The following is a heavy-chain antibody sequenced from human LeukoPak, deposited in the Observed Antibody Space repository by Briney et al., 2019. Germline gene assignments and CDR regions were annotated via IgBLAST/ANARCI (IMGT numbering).Heavy chain of an antibody. Sequence: GGSLRLSCAVSGFTFSDAWMSWVRQAPGKGLEWVGRIKSKTDGGTTDYAAPVKGRFTISRDDSKNTLYLQMNSLKTEDTAVYYCTTSDTYYYDSSGYKFDYWGQGTLVTVSS. V-gene: IGHV3-15*01. CDR1: GFTFSDAW. J-gene: IGHJ4*02. CDR3: TTSDTYYYDSSGYKFDY. CDR2: IKSKTDGGTT. D-gene: IGHD3-22*01.